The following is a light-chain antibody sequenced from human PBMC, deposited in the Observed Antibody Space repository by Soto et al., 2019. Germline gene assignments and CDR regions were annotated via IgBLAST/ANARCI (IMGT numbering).Light chain of an antibody. CDR3: QQKYSHSFA. CDR1: QSISSY. Sequence: DIQITQSPSSLSASVGDKVTITCRASQSISSYLNWYQQKPGKAPKLLIYAASSLPSGVPSSFSGSGSGIDITLTISSLPPEDFATYYCQQKYSHSFAFGQGTNLEI. J-gene: IGKJ2*01. V-gene: IGKV1-39*01. CDR2: AAS.